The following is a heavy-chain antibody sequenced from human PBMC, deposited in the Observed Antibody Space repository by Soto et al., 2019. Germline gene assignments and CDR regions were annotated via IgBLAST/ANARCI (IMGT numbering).Heavy chain of an antibody. CDR2: INAGNGNT. CDR3: AIPWLLWAFDY. Sequence: QVQLVQSGAEVKKPGASVKVSCKASGYTFTSYAMHWVRQAPGQRLEWMGWINAGNGNTKYSQKFQGRVTITRDTYASTAYMELSSLRSEDTAVYYCAIPWLLWAFDYWGQGTLVTVSS. D-gene: IGHD3-3*01. J-gene: IGHJ4*02. V-gene: IGHV1-3*01. CDR1: GYTFTSYA.